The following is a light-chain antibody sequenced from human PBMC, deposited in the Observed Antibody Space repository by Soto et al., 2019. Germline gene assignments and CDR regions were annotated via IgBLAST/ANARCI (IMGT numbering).Light chain of an antibody. CDR3: AAWDDSVNGVV. CDR1: SSNIGSNP. CDR2: SNN. Sequence: QAVVTQPPSASGTPGQRVTISCSGSSSNIGSNPVDWYQQLPGTAPKVLIYSNNQRPAGVPDRFSGSKSGTSASLAISGLQSEDETDYYCAAWDDSVNGVVFGGGTKLTVL. V-gene: IGLV1-44*01. J-gene: IGLJ2*01.